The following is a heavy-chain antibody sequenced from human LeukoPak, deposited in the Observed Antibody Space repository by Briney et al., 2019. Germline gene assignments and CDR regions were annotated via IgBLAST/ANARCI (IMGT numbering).Heavy chain of an antibody. CDR1: GFTLSGHS. J-gene: IGHJ6*02. CDR2: IFGNGVKT. Sequence: GGSLRLSCAASGFTLSGHSMTRVLQTPGKGLEWVSVIFGNGVKTYYADSLKGRFTISRDNSKSTLYLQMNSLRADDTAVYYCARVGDWSNYFGMDAWGQGTTVSVSS. CDR3: ARVGDWSNYFGMDA. V-gene: IGHV3-23*01. D-gene: IGHD3-16*01.